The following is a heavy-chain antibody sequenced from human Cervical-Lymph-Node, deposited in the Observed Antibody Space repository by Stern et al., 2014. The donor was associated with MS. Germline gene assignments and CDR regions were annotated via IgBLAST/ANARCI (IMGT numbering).Heavy chain of an antibody. V-gene: IGHV1-69*14. CDR2: IIPIFGTA. D-gene: IGHD3-22*01. Sequence: QVQLVQSGAEVKKPGSSVKVSCKASGGTFSSYAISWVRQAPGQGLEWMGGIIPIFGTANYAQKFQGRVTITADKSTSTAYMELSSLRSEDTAVYYCARDTLYYTGGNYYYGMDVWGQGTTVTVSS. CDR3: ARDTLYYTGGNYYYGMDV. CDR1: GGTFSSYA. J-gene: IGHJ6*02.